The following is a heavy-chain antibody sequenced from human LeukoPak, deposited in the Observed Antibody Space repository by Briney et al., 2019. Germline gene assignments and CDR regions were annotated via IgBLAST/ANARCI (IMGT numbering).Heavy chain of an antibody. D-gene: IGHD4-17*01. CDR3: AKNYGVSNCLEH. V-gene: IGHV6-1*01. Sequence: SQTLSLTCAISGDSVSCNSAAWNWIRQSPSRGLEWLGRTYYRSNWFYDFALSVKSRITINPDTSKNQFSLQLNSVTPEDTAVYYCAKNYGVSNCLEHWGQGTLVTVSS. J-gene: IGHJ5*02. CDR1: GDSVSCNSAA. CDR2: TYYRSNWFY.